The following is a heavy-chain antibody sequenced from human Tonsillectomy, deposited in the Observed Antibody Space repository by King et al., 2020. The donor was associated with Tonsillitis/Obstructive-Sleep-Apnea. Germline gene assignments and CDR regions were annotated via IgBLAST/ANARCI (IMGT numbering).Heavy chain of an antibody. J-gene: IGHJ6*02. CDR3: AGEKEYRNSEYYYYYGMDV. CDR2: IGSSSSYI. D-gene: IGHD6-6*01. Sequence: VQLVESGGGLVKPGGSLRLSCAASGFTFSTYNMNWVRQAPGKGLEWVSSIGSSSSYIYYADSVKGRFTISRDNAVNSLYLQMNSLGAEDTAVYYCAGEKEYRNSEYYYYYGMDVWGQGTTVTVSS. CDR1: GFTFSTYN. V-gene: IGHV3-21*06.